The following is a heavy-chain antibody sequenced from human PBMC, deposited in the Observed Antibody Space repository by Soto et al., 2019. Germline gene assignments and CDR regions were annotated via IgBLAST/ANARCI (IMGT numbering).Heavy chain of an antibody. CDR3: AKGRYDYVWGSYRYLGYDYYFDY. Sequence: EVQLLESGGGLVQPGGSLRLSCAASGFTFSSYAMSWVRQAPGKGLEWVSAISGSGGSTYYADSVKGRFTISRDNSKITLYLQMNSLRAEDTAVYYCAKGRYDYVWGSYRYLGYDYYFDYWGQGTLVTVSS. V-gene: IGHV3-23*01. CDR1: GFTFSSYA. D-gene: IGHD3-16*02. J-gene: IGHJ4*02. CDR2: ISGSGGST.